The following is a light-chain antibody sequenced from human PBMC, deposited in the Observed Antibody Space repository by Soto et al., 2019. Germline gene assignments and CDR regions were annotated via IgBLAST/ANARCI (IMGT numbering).Light chain of an antibody. CDR1: QSVGSY. V-gene: IGKV3-11*01. CDR3: QQRSNWPSLT. J-gene: IGKJ4*01. CDR2: DAS. Sequence: EIVLIQSPATLSLSPGERATLSCRASQSVGSYLAWYQHKPGQAPRLLISDASNSATGIPARFSGSGSETGFTLTISGLEPEDSAVYYCQQRSNWPSLTFGGGTKVEIK.